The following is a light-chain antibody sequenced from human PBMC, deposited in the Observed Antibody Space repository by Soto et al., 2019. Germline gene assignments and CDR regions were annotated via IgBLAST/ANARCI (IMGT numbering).Light chain of an antibody. V-gene: IGLV3-21*02. J-gene: IGLJ1*01. Sequence: SYELTQPPSVSAAPGQTARITCGGNNVGSKSVHWYQQQPGRAPIVVVYDDSARPSGIPERFSGSNSGSAATLTISRVEAGDEADYYCQVWDSNSDHLVFGTGTKVTVL. CDR2: DDS. CDR3: QVWDSNSDHLV. CDR1: NVGSKS.